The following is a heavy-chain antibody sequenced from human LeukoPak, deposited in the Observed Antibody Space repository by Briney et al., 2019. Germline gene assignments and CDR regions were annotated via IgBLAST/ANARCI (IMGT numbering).Heavy chain of an antibody. J-gene: IGHJ6*03. CDR2: IYTSGST. V-gene: IGHV4-61*02. Sequence: PSQTLSLTCTVSGNSISSGDNYWSWIRQPAGKGLEWIGRIYTSGSTNYNPSLKSRVTISVDTSKNQFSLKLSSVTAADTAVYYCARTTEGYCRSTSCYGFYYSYYMDVWGKGTTVTISS. CDR1: GNSISSGDNY. CDR3: ARTTEGYCRSTSCYGFYYSYYMDV. D-gene: IGHD2-2*01.